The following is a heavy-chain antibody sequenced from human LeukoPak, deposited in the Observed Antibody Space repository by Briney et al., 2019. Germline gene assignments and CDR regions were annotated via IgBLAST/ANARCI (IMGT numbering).Heavy chain of an antibody. V-gene: IGHV4-59*01. CDR1: GGSFSGYY. J-gene: IGHJ4*02. CDR2: IYYSGST. D-gene: IGHD3-10*01. Sequence: SETLSLTCAVYGGSFSGYYWSWIRQPPGKGLEWIGYIYYSGSTNYNPSLKSRVTISVDTSKNQFSLKLSSVTAADTAVYYCARGDAFGEFDYWGQGTLVTVSS. CDR3: ARGDAFGEFDY.